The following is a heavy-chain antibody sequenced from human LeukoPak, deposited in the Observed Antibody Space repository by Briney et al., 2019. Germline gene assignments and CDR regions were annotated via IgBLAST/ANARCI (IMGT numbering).Heavy chain of an antibody. V-gene: IGHV4-4*07. CDR1: GASIRSYY. CDR3: ARQSRIVVVVAAHLWFDP. J-gene: IGHJ5*02. Sequence: SETLSLTCTVSGASIRSYYWSWIRQPAGKGLEWIGRTYTSGTMNYNPSLKSRVTISVDTSKNQFSLKLSSVTAADTAVYYCARQSRIVVVVAAHLWFDPWGQGTLVTVSS. CDR2: TYTSGTM. D-gene: IGHD2-15*01.